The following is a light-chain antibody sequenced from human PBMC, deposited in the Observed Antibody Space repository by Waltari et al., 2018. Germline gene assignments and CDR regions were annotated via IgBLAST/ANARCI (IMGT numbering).Light chain of an antibody. V-gene: IGLV3-21*04. Sequence: SYVLTQPPSVSVAPGETARITCGGDNIGSYSVHLYQQRPGQAPMLVIYYDSDRPSGIPERFSGSNSGNTATLTISRVEAGDEAKYYCHVWHPDVDPGVFGTGTDVTVL. J-gene: IGLJ1*01. CDR1: NIGSYS. CDR3: HVWHPDVDPGV. CDR2: YDS.